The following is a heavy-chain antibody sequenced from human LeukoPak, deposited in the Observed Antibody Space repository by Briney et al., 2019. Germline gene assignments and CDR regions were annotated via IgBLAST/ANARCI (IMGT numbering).Heavy chain of an antibody. CDR1: GGSFSGYY. Sequence: SETLSLTCAVYGGSFSGYYWSWIRQPPGKGLEWIGEINHSGSTNYNPSLKSRVTISVDTSKNQFSLKLSSVTAADTAVYYCATLTLRSLGTFDSWGQGILVTVSS. CDR3: ATLTLRSLGTFDS. V-gene: IGHV4-34*01. D-gene: IGHD3-16*01. CDR2: INHSGST. J-gene: IGHJ4*02.